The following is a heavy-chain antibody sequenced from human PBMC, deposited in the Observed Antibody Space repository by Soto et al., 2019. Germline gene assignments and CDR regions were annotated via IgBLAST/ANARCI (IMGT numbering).Heavy chain of an antibody. Sequence: QVQLVQSGAEVKKPGSSVKVSCKASGGNFNNYAISWVRQAPAQGLQWMGGIIPIIDTTHYAQKLQGRVTISADRGRTTVYMELTGLKSDDSATYFCARAPRDRDALSLWGQGTVVTVSS. CDR2: IIPIIDTT. J-gene: IGHJ3*01. CDR1: GGNFNNYA. V-gene: IGHV1-69*06. D-gene: IGHD2-21*01. CDR3: ARAPRDRDALSL.